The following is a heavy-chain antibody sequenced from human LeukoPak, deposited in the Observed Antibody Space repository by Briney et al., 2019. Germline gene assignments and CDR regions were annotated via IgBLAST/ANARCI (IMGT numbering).Heavy chain of an antibody. CDR1: GFTFSSYS. CDR2: ISSSSSYI. V-gene: IGHV3-21*01. D-gene: IGHD6-13*01. CDR3: ASLPSGYSSQDAFDI. Sequence: GGSLRLSCAASGFTFSSYSMNWVRQAPGKGLEWVSSISSSSSYIYYADSVKGRLTISRDNAKNSLYLQMNSLRAEDTAVYYCASLPSGYSSQDAFDIWGQGTMVTVSS. J-gene: IGHJ3*02.